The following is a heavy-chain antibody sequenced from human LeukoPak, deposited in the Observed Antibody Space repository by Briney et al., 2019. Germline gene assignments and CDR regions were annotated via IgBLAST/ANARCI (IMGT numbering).Heavy chain of an antibody. Sequence: GGSLRLSCAASGFTLSSYGMHWVRQAPGRGLEWVAVIWYDGSNKYYADSVKGRFTISRDNSKNTLYLQMNSLRAEDTAVYYCAKDYSSGWGTKGFLFDYWGQGTLVTVSS. CDR2: IWYDGSNK. V-gene: IGHV3-33*06. J-gene: IGHJ4*02. D-gene: IGHD6-19*01. CDR3: AKDYSSGWGTKGFLFDY. CDR1: GFTLSSYG.